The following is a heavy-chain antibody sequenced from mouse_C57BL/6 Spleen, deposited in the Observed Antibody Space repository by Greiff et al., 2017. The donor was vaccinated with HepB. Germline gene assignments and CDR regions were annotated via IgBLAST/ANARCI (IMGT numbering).Heavy chain of an antibody. CDR2: INPYNGGT. CDR1: GYTFTDYY. CDR3: ARDGEGNYGDYYAMDY. D-gene: IGHD2-1*01. Sequence: VQLQQSGPVLVKPGASVKMSCKASGYTFTDYYMNWVKQSHGKSLEWIGVINPYNGGTSYNQKFKGKATLTVDKSSSTAYMELNSLTSEDSAVYYCARDGEGNYGDYYAMDYWGQGTSVTVSS. V-gene: IGHV1-19*01. J-gene: IGHJ4*01.